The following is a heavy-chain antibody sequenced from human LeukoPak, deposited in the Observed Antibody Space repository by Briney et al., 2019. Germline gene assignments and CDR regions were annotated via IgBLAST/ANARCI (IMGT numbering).Heavy chain of an antibody. J-gene: IGHJ4*02. V-gene: IGHV3-23*01. CDR1: GFTSSSYA. Sequence: GGSLRLSCAASGFTSSSYAMSWVRQAPGKGLEWVSAISGSGGSTYYADSVKGRFTISRDNSKNTLYLQMNSLRAEDTAVYYCAKDQVVGATLFYFDYWGQGTLVTVSS. D-gene: IGHD1-26*01. CDR3: AKDQVVGATLFYFDY. CDR2: ISGSGGST.